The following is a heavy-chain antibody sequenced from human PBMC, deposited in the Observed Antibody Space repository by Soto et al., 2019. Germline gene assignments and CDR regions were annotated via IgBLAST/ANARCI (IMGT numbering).Heavy chain of an antibody. CDR3: ARHISGWEIDY. D-gene: IGHD6-19*01. Sequence: EVQLVQSGAEVKKPGESLRISCEGSGCTFSTYWISWVRQMPGKGLEWMGRIDPSDSYTSYSPSFQGRVTISVGKSISTAYLQWSSLKASDSAIYYCARHISGWEIDYWGQGTLVTVSS. J-gene: IGHJ4*02. V-gene: IGHV5-10-1*01. CDR2: IDPSDSYT. CDR1: GCTFSTYW.